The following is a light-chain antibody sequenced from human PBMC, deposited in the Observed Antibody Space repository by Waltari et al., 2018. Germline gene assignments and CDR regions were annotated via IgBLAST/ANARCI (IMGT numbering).Light chain of an antibody. J-gene: IGLJ2*01. CDR1: RSDVGAYNY. V-gene: IGLV2-14*01. Sequence: QSALTQPASVSGSPGKSIPISCTGTRSDVGAYNYVSWYQQHPGKAPKVMIYDVNSRPSGVSNRFSGSKSGNTASLTISGLQAEDEADYYCSSYTSSNTLVVFGGGTKLTVL. CDR3: SSYTSSNTLVV. CDR2: DVN.